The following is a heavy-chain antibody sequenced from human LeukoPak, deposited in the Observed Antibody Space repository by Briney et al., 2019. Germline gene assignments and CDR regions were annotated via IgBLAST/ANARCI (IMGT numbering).Heavy chain of an antibody. V-gene: IGHV4-59*01. CDR1: GGSISSYY. CDR3: ARVPPLSYYGSGSYYRPDWFDP. D-gene: IGHD3-10*01. CDR2: IYYSGST. Sequence: SETLSLTCTVSGGSISSYYWSWIRQPPGKGLEWIGYIYYSGSTNYNPSLKSRVTISVDTSKNQFSLKLSSVTAADTAVYYCARVPPLSYYGSGSYYRPDWFDPWGQGTLVTVSS. J-gene: IGHJ5*02.